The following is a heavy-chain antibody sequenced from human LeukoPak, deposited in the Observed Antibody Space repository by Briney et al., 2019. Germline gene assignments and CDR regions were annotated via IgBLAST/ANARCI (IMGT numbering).Heavy chain of an antibody. CDR2: IIPIFGTA. Sequence: GASVKVSCKASGYTFTGYYMHWVRQAPGQGLEWMGGIIPIFGTANYAQKFQGRVTITTDESTSTAYMELSSLRSEDTAVYYCARGGMVTVTTTGNFDYWGQGTLVTVSS. J-gene: IGHJ4*02. V-gene: IGHV1-69*05. D-gene: IGHD4-17*01. CDR3: ARGGMVTVTTTGNFDY. CDR1: GYTFTGYY.